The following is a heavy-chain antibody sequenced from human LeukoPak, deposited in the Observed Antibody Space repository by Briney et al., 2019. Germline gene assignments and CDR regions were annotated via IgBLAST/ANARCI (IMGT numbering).Heavy chain of an antibody. CDR3: ASGYCSSTSCYDYYYYGMDV. J-gene: IGHJ6*02. Sequence: SVKVSCKASGGTFSSYAISWVRQAPGRGLEWMGGIIPIFGTANYAQKFQGRVTITADESTSTAYMELSSLRSEDTAVYYCASGYCSSTSCYDYYYYGMDVWGQGTTVTVSS. V-gene: IGHV1-69*01. CDR2: IIPIFGTA. CDR1: GGTFSSYA. D-gene: IGHD2-2*01.